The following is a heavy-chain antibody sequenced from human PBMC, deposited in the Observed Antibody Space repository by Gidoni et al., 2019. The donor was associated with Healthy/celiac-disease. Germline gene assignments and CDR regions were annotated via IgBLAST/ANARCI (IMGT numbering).Heavy chain of an antibody. CDR2: MSSSSRYI. CDR3: ARDKADYGDSLHVVDYYYGMDV. J-gene: IGHJ6*02. Sequence: EVQLVESAGGLVKPGGSLSLSCAASGFTFRRYSMNGGRQDTGKGLDWVSSMSSSSRYIDYAVSVKVRFTISRENAKNSLYLQMISLRADDTAVYYCARDKADYGDSLHVVDYYYGMDVWGQGTTVTVSS. V-gene: IGHV3-21*01. D-gene: IGHD4-17*01. CDR1: GFTFRRYS.